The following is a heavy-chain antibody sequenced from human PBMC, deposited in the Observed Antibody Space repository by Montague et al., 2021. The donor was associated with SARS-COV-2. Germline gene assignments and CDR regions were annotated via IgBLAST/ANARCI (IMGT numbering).Heavy chain of an antibody. D-gene: IGHD5-24*01. Sequence: SETLSLTGTVSGYSISSGYYWGWIRKFPGKGLEWIGSIYHSGTTYYNPSLKSRVTISVDTSKNQFSLKMYSVTAADTAQFYCARDRTFRDGYLDAFEIWGQGTMVTVSS. CDR1: GYSISSGYY. CDR2: IYHSGTT. J-gene: IGHJ3*02. V-gene: IGHV4-38-2*02. CDR3: ARDRTFRDGYLDAFEI.